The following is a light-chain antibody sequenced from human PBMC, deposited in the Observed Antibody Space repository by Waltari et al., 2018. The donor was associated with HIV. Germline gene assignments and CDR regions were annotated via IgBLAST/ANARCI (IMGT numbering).Light chain of an antibody. J-gene: IGLJ3*02. CDR1: SSNIGAGYV. CDR2: GNS. CDR3: QSYDSSLSGWV. V-gene: IGLV1-40*01. Sequence: QSVLTPPPSVSGAPGQRVAISCTGSSSNIGAGYVVHGYQQLPATAPKLLIYGNSNRPSGVPDRFSGSKSGTSASLAITGLQAEDEADYYCQSYDSSLSGWVFGGGTKLTVL.